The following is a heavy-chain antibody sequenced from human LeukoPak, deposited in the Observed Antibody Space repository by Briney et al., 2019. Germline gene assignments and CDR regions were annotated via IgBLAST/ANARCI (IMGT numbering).Heavy chain of an antibody. D-gene: IGHD6-19*01. CDR1: GGSIRSGTDY. CDR2: IYMSGST. Sequence: SETLSLTCTVSGGSIRSGTDYWSWIRQPAGKGLERIGRIYMSGSTDYNPSFKSRVTMSVDTSKNQVSLKLRSVTAADTAVYYCARGYRSGWYGHKGFGYWGQGTLVTVSS. CDR3: ARGYRSGWYGHKGFGY. J-gene: IGHJ4*02. V-gene: IGHV4-61*02.